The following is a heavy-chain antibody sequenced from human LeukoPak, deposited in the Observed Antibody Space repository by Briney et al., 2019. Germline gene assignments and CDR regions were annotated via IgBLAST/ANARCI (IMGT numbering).Heavy chain of an antibody. CDR3: TTRGYCSGAGCYSDY. CDR1: GFTFSSYS. Sequence: PGGSLRLSCAASGFTFSSYSMNWVRQAPGKGLEWVGRIRSKADNGTAEYAALVKGRFTISRDDSKKMLYLQMNSLEVNDTAVYYCTTRGYCSGAGCYSDYWGQGTLVTVSS. V-gene: IGHV3-15*07. CDR2: IRSKADNGTA. D-gene: IGHD2-2*02. J-gene: IGHJ4*02.